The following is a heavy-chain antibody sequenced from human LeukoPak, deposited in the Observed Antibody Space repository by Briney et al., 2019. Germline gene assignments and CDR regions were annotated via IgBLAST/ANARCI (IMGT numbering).Heavy chain of an antibody. CDR2: IYYSGST. D-gene: IGHD4-11*01. CDR1: GGSISSSSYY. Sequence: PSETLSLTCTVSGGSISSSSYYWGWIRQPPGKGLEWIGYIYYSGSTYYNPSLKSRVTISVDTSKNQFSLKLSSVTAADTAVYYCAREVTTVFYGMDVWGQGTTVTVSS. CDR3: AREVTTVFYGMDV. J-gene: IGHJ6*02. V-gene: IGHV4-31*03.